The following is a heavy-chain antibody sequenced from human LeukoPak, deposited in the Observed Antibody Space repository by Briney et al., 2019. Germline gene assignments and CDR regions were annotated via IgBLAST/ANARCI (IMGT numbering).Heavy chain of an antibody. D-gene: IGHD6-13*01. CDR1: GYTFTGYY. Sequence: ASVKVSCKASGYTFTGYYMHWVRQAPGQGLEWMGWINPNSGGTNYAQKFQGRVTMTRDTSISTAYMELSRLRSDDTAVYYCARDQGGIAAAGDYWGQGTLVTVSS. J-gene: IGHJ4*02. CDR3: ARDQGGIAAAGDY. CDR2: INPNSGGT. V-gene: IGHV1-2*02.